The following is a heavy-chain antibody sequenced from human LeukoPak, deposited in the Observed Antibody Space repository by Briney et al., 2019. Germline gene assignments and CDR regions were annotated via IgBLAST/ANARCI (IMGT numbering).Heavy chain of an antibody. CDR2: ISAYNGNT. V-gene: IGHV1-18*01. CDR1: GYTFTSYG. Sequence: ASVKVSCKASGYTFTSYGISWVRQAPGQGLEWMGWISAYNGNTNYAQKLQGRVTMTTDTSTSTAYMELRSLRSDDTAVYYCARESYDILTGYQTFDYWGQGTLVTVSS. CDR3: ARESYDILTGYQTFDY. J-gene: IGHJ4*02. D-gene: IGHD3-9*01.